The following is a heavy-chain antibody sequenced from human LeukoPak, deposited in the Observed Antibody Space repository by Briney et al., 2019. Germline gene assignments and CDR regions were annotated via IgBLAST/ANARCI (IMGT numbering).Heavy chain of an antibody. J-gene: IGHJ4*02. CDR1: GGSFSGYY. Sequence: SETLSLTCAVYGGSFSGYYWSWIRQPPGKGLEWIGEINHSGSTNHNPSLKSRVTISVDTSKNQFSLKLSSVTAADTAVYYCARVALVAGTYYFDYWGQGTLVTVSS. CDR3: ARVALVAGTYYFDY. V-gene: IGHV4-34*01. CDR2: INHSGST. D-gene: IGHD6-19*01.